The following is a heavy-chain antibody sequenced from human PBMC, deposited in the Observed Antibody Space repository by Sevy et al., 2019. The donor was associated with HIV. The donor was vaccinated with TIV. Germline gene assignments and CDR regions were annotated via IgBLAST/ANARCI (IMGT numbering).Heavy chain of an antibody. Sequence: GGSLRLSCAASGFTFSNYNMNWVRLAPGKGLEWVSSVTGSSNYIYYADSLKGRFTASRDNAKNSLYLQMNSLRAEDTAVYYCVRDFPVGTTSTFDYWGQGTLVTVSS. J-gene: IGHJ4*02. CDR1: GFTFSNYN. D-gene: IGHD1-26*01. V-gene: IGHV3-21*01. CDR3: VRDFPVGTTSTFDY. CDR2: VTGSSNYI.